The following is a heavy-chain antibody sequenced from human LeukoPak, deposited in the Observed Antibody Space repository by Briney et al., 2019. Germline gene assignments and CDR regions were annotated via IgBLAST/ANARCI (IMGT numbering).Heavy chain of an antibody. D-gene: IGHD3-16*01. CDR1: GYTFTSYA. J-gene: IGHJ4*02. CDR3: ARDNDSRDPPHFDY. CDR2: ISADNGNT. V-gene: IGHV1-18*01. Sequence: DSVKVSCKASGYTFTSYAISWVRQAPGQGLEWMGWISADNGNTDYAQKFRGRVTITADKSTRTAYMELSSLRSEDTAVYYCARDNDSRDPPHFDYWGQGTLVTVSS.